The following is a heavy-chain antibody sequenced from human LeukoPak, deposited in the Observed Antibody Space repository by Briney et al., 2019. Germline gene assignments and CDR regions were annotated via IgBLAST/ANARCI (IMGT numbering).Heavy chain of an antibody. CDR3: ARGWSSGWYVY. Sequence: PSETLSLTCAVYGGSFSGYYWSWIRQPPGKGLEWIGEINHSGSTNYNPSLKSRVTISVDTSKNQFPLKLSSVTAADTAVYYCARGWSSGWYVYWGQGTLVTVSS. J-gene: IGHJ4*02. V-gene: IGHV4-34*01. D-gene: IGHD6-13*01. CDR2: INHSGST. CDR1: GGSFSGYY.